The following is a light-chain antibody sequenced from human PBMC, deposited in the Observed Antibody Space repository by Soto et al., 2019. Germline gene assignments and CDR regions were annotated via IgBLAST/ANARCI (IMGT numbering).Light chain of an antibody. V-gene: IGLV1-47*02. J-gene: IGLJ3*02. Sequence: QSVLTQPPSASGTPGQRVTISCSGSSSNIGSNYVYWYQQHPRTAPKLLIYSNNQRPSGVPDRFSGSNSGTSASLAISGRRSEDDADYYCAASDDSLSGWVFGGGTKLTVL. CDR3: AASDDSLSGWV. CDR1: SSNIGSNY. CDR2: SNN.